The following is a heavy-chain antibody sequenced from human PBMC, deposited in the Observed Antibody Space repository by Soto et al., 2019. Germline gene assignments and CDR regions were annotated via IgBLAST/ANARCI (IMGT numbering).Heavy chain of an antibody. CDR1: GSFISNGGYH. CDR3: VRAPTQQLLHPAYFDF. J-gene: IGHJ4*02. CDR2: INYGGST. D-gene: IGHD2-15*01. V-gene: IGHV4-31*03. Sequence: SETLSLTCTVSGSFISNGGYHWSWVRQHPGKGLEWIGYINYGGSTYYNPSLKSRVTISAGTSENLFSLELGSVTAADTAVYYCVRAPTQQLLHPAYFDFWGQGTQVTVSS.